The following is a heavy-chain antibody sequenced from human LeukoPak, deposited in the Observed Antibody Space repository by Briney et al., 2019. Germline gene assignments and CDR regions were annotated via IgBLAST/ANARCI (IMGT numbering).Heavy chain of an antibody. Sequence: ASVKVSCKASGYTFTSYGISWVRQAPGQGLEWMGWISAYNGNTNYAQKLQGRVTMTTDTSTSTAHMELRSLRSDDTAVYYCARDPYCSSTSCSLPWGQGTLVTVSS. CDR1: GYTFTSYG. CDR2: ISAYNGNT. D-gene: IGHD2-2*01. V-gene: IGHV1-18*01. CDR3: ARDPYCSSTSCSLP. J-gene: IGHJ5*02.